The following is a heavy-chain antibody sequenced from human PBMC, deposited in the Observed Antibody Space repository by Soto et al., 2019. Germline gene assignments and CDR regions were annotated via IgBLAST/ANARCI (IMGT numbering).Heavy chain of an antibody. J-gene: IGHJ5*02. CDR2: IYTSGNT. CDR3: ARGQRFSDWFDP. D-gene: IGHD3-3*01. CDR1: GGSFSGYY. V-gene: IGHV4-4*07. Sequence: PSETLSLTCSIYGGSFSGYYWSWIRQPPGKGLEWIGRIYTSGNTKYNPSLQSRVTMSLDTSKNQFSLKLTSVTAADTAVYYCARGQRFSDWFDPWGQGTLVTVSS.